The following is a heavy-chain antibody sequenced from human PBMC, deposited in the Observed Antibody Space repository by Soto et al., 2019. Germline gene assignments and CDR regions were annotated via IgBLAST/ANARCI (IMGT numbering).Heavy chain of an antibody. CDR2: IIPIFGTA. D-gene: IGHD2-21*02. J-gene: IGHJ5*02. CDR3: ARVGYCGGDCSP. CDR1: GGTFSSYA. V-gene: IGHV1-69*12. Sequence: QVQLVQSGAEVKQPGSSVKVSCKASGGTFSSYAISWVRQAPGQGLEWMGGIIPIFGTANYAQKFQGRVTITADESTSTADMELSSLRSDDTAVYYCARVGYCGGDCSPWGQGTLVTVSS.